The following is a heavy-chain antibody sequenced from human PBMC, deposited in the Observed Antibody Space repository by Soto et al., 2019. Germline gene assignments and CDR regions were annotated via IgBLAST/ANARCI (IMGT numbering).Heavy chain of an antibody. D-gene: IGHD6-19*01. CDR2: ISGSGGST. Sequence: GGSLRLSCAASGFTFSSYAMSWVRQAPGKGLEWVSAISGSGGSTYYADSVKGRFTISRDNSKNTLYLQMNSLRAEDTAVYYCAKDLGYSSGWYYAYSDYWGQGTLVTVSS. J-gene: IGHJ4*02. CDR3: AKDLGYSSGWYYAYSDY. V-gene: IGHV3-23*01. CDR1: GFTFSSYA.